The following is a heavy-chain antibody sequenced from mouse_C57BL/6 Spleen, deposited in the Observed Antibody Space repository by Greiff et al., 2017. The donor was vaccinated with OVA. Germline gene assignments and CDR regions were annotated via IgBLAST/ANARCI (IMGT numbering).Heavy chain of an antibody. Sequence: EVMLVESGEGLVKPGGSLKLSCAASGFTFSSYAMSWVRQTPEKRLEWVAYISSGGDYIYYADTVKGRFTISRDNARNTLYLQMSSLKSEDTAMYYCTRVVDYYGSSHYAMDYWGQGTSVTVSS. CDR3: TRVVDYYGSSHYAMDY. V-gene: IGHV5-9-1*02. CDR1: GFTFSSYA. J-gene: IGHJ4*01. CDR2: ISSGGDYI. D-gene: IGHD1-1*01.